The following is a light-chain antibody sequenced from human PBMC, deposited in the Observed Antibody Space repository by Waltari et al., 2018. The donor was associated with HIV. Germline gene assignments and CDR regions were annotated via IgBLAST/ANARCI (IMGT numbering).Light chain of an antibody. CDR1: QSVLTSSANQHY. CDR3: QQYLLTPFP. CDR2: LAS. J-gene: IGKJ4*01. V-gene: IGKV4-1*01. Sequence: DIVMTQSPDSIALSLGGKATINCTSGQSVLTSSANQHYLAWCQQRPGQPPTLLIYLASSRESVVLDRFSGSGSVTDFALTISSLQADNVAVDYCQQYLLTPFPFGGGTKVEIK.